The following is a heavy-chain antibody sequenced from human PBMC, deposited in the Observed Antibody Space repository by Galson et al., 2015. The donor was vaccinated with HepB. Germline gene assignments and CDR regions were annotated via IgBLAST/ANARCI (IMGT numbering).Heavy chain of an antibody. CDR3: ARDGTYYYDSSGYSQHAFDI. Sequence: CAISGDSVSSNSAAWNWIRQSPSRGLEWLGRTYYRSKWYNDYAVSVKSRITINPDTSKNQFSLQLNSVTPEDTAVYYCARDGTYYYDSSGYSQHAFDIWGQGTMVTVSS. CDR2: TYYRSKWYN. CDR1: GDSVSSNSAA. J-gene: IGHJ3*02. V-gene: IGHV6-1*01. D-gene: IGHD3-22*01.